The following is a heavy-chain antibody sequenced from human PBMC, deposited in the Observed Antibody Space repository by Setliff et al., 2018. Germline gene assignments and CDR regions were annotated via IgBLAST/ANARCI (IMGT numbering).Heavy chain of an antibody. CDR3: ASGGAGFFTSGR. D-gene: IGHD3-3*01. J-gene: IGHJ4*02. V-gene: IGHV4-61*01. CDR1: GCSINSGSYY. CDR2: IHYSGNT. Sequence: PSETLSLTCTVSGCSINSGSYYWNWIRQPPGKGLEWLGYIHYSGNTNYNPSLKSRVNISFNTSKNQFSLKLNSVTAADTAVYYCASGGAGFFTSGRWGQGTLVTVSS.